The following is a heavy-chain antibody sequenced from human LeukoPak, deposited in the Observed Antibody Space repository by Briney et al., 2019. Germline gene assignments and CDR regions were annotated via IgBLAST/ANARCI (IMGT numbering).Heavy chain of an antibody. CDR1: GYTFTGYY. CDR3: ARAPYCSSTSCYWQYFQH. J-gene: IGHJ1*01. CDR2: INPNSGGT. Sequence: ASVKVSCKASGYTFTGYYMHWVRPAPGQGLEWMGWINPNSGGTNYAQKFQGRVTMTRDTSISTAYMELSRLRSDDTAVYYCARAPYCSSTSCYWQYFQHWGQGTLVTVSS. V-gene: IGHV1-2*02. D-gene: IGHD2-2*01.